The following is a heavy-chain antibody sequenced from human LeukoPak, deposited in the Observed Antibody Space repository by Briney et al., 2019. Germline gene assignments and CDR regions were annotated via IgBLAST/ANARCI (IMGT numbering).Heavy chain of an antibody. D-gene: IGHD2-15*01. V-gene: IGHV3-7*01. CDR1: GFTFSNSW. Sequence: GGSLRLSCAASGFTFSNSWMSWVRQAPGEGLEWVAIIKQDGSEKYYVDSVKGRFTISRDNAKNSLYLQMNSLRAEDTAVYYCAREGCSGGSCYLLDYWGQGTLVTVSS. CDR2: IKQDGSEK. CDR3: AREGCSGGSCYLLDY. J-gene: IGHJ4*02.